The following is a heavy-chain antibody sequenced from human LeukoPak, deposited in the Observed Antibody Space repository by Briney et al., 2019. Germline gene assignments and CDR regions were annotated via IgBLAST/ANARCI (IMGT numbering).Heavy chain of an antibody. CDR3: AKRGVVIRVILVGFHKEAYYFDS. V-gene: IGHV3-23*01. J-gene: IGHJ4*02. CDR2: ISDSGGST. CDR1: GITLSNYG. Sequence: GGSLRLSCAVSGITLSNYGMSWVRQAPGKGLEWVAGISDSGGSTNYADSVKGRFTISRDNPKNTLYLQMNSLRAEDTAVYFCAKRGVVIRVILVGFHKEAYYFDSWGQGTLVTVSS. D-gene: IGHD3-22*01.